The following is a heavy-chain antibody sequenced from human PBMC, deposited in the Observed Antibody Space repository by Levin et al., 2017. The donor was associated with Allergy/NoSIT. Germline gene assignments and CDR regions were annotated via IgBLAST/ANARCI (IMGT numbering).Heavy chain of an antibody. CDR2: IYWDDDK. CDR1: GFSLSTSGVG. V-gene: IGHV2-5*02. J-gene: IGHJ4*02. D-gene: IGHD6-19*01. CDR3: AHRPTGRGSGWWVYFDY. Sequence: SGPTLVKPTQTLTLTCTFSGFSLSTSGVGVGWIRQPPGKALEWLALIYWDDDKRYSPSLKSRLTIPKDTSKNQVFLTMTNMDPVDTATYYCAHRPTGRGSGWWVYFDYWGQGNRVTVSA.